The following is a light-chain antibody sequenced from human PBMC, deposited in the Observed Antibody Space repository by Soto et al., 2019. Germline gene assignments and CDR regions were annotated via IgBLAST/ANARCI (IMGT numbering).Light chain of an antibody. J-gene: IGKJ5*01. CDR1: ESVSSN. CDR2: GAS. CDR3: QQYNSWPPIT. V-gene: IGKV3-15*01. Sequence: EAVMCQSPATLSVPQGERATLSCRASESVSSNLAWYQQRPGQAPRLVIYGASTRATGIPARFSGGGSGTEFTLTISSLQSEDFAVYYCQQYNSWPPITFGQGTRLEV.